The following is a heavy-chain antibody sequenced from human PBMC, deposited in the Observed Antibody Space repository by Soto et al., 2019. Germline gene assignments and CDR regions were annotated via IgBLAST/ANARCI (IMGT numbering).Heavy chain of an antibody. Sequence: QVQLLESGPGLVKPSETLSLKCNVSGASTALYYWSWIRQSAGRGLEWIGRIYTTGNINYNPSLRGRVTMSRDSSTNQVFLKLTSVTAADTAVYYCVRDRLNWFDPWGQGVLVTVSS. CDR2: IYTTGNI. J-gene: IGHJ5*02. CDR3: VRDRLNWFDP. CDR1: GASTALYY. V-gene: IGHV4-4*07.